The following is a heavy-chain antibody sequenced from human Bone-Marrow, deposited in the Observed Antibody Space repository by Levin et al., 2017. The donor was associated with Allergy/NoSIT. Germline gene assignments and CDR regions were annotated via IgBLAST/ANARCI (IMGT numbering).Heavy chain of an antibody. V-gene: IGHV4-59*01. CDR3: ARRNTVNRRKDYFDY. Sequence: GSLRLSCTVSGGSISNYYWSWVRQTPEKGLEWIGYIHYTGSINYNPSLKSRVTMSVDTSKNQFSLRLSSVTAADSAVYYCARRNTVNRRKDYFDYWGQGTRVTVSS. CDR1: GGSISNYY. CDR2: IHYTGSI. J-gene: IGHJ4*02. D-gene: IGHD2/OR15-2a*01.